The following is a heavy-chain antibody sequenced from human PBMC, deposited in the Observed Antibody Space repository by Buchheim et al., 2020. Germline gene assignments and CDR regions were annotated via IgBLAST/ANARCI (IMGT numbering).Heavy chain of an antibody. J-gene: IGHJ3*02. CDR3: ASGVVEMATIFAFDI. Sequence: VQLVESGGGVVQPGRSLRLSCAASGFTFSSYGMHWVRQAPGKGLEWVAVISYDGSNKYYADSVKGRFTISRDNSKNTLYLQMNSLRAEDTAVYYCASGVVEMATIFAFDIWGQGT. D-gene: IGHD5-24*01. V-gene: IGHV3-30*03. CDR2: ISYDGSNK. CDR1: GFTFSSYG.